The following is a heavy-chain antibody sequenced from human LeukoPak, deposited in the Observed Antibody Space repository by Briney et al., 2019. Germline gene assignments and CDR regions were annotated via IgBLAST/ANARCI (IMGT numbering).Heavy chain of an antibody. CDR1: DYSFTNYW. Sequence: GESLKISCKGSDYSFTNYWIGWVRQMPGKGLEWMGVIYPDGSDTRYSPSFRGHVTISADKSISTAYLQWSSLKASDTAMYYCARHVHGGYYDGMDVWGQGTPVTVSS. D-gene: IGHD3-10*01. CDR2: IYPDGSDT. CDR3: ARHVHGGYYDGMDV. V-gene: IGHV5-51*01. J-gene: IGHJ6*02.